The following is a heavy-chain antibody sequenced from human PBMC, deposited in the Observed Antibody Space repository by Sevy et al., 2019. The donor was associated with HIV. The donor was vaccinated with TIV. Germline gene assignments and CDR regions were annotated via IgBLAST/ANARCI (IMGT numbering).Heavy chain of an antibody. CDR3: ARRGDWNSDDFDRPPLYHYGMDV. V-gene: IGHV3-30*04. CDR2: ISFDGSNK. CDR1: GFTFSGYA. Sequence: GGSLRLSCKPSGFTFSGYALHWIRHAPGKRLEWLAVISFDGSNKYYADSLEGRFTISRDNFKDTLYLHMNSLTTDDTAVYFCARRGDWNSDDFDRPPLYHYGMDVWGQGIAVTVSS. J-gene: IGHJ6*02. D-gene: IGHD1-7*01.